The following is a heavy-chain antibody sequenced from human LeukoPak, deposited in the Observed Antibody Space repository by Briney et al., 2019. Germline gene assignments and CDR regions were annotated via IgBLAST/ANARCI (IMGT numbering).Heavy chain of an antibody. CDR3: TTTMIVVP. CDR2: IKSKTDGGTT. CDR1: GFTFSTYW. Sequence: PGGSLTLSCTTSGFTFSTYWMSWFRQAPGKGLEWVGRIKSKTDGGTTDYAAPVKGRFTISRDDSNNTLYLQMNSLKTEDTAVYYCTTTMIVVPWGQGTLVTVSS. V-gene: IGHV3-15*01. J-gene: IGHJ5*02. D-gene: IGHD3-22*01.